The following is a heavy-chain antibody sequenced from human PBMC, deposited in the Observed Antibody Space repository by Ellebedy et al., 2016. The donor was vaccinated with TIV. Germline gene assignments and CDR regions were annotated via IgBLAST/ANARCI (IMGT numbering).Heavy chain of an antibody. D-gene: IGHD3-3*01. V-gene: IGHV4-59*01. CDR1: GGSISSCY. CDR3: ARDLYDFWSGYPATLYGMDV. CDR2: IYYSGST. J-gene: IGHJ6*02. Sequence: SETLSLXCTVSGGSISSCYWSWIRQPPGKGLEWIGYIYYSGSTNYNHSLKSRVTISVDTSKNQFSLKLSSVTAADTAVYYCARDLYDFWSGYPATLYGMDVWGQGTTVTVSS.